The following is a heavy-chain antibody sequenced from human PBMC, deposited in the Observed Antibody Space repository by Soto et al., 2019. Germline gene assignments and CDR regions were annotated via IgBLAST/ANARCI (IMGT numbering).Heavy chain of an antibody. J-gene: IGHJ4*02. D-gene: IGHD2-21*01. CDR2: IIPALRKA. Sequence: QVQLVQSGAAVKKPGSSVKVSCKASGDTFNNNAVSWVRRAPGQGLEWMGGIIPALRKADYIQKFQGRVTITADESTTTAYMELRALKSEDTAVYYCAFGGTYGGGANYDYFDSWGQGTLVTVSS. CDR1: GDTFNNNA. V-gene: IGHV1-69*01. CDR3: AFGGTYGGGANYDYFDS.